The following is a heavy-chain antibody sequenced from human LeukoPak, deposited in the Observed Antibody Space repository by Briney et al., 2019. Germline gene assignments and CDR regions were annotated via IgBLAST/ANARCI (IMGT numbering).Heavy chain of an antibody. V-gene: IGHV3-23*01. D-gene: IGHD4-23*01. CDR1: GFTFSSYA. CDR2: ISGSGGST. Sequence: GGSLRLSCAAPGFTFSSYAMSWVRQAPGKGLEWVSAISGSGGSTYYADSVKGRFTISRDNSKNTLYLQMNSLRAEDTAVYYCAKEPPHIYGGNSGFDYWGQGTLVTVSS. CDR3: AKEPPHIYGGNSGFDY. J-gene: IGHJ4*02.